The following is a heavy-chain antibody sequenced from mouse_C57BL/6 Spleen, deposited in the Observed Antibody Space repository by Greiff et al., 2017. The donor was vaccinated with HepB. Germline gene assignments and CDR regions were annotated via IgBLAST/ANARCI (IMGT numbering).Heavy chain of an antibody. CDR2: INYDGSST. CDR3: ARADYYGSPFDY. CDR1: GFTFSDYY. J-gene: IGHJ2*01. V-gene: IGHV5-16*01. D-gene: IGHD1-1*01. Sequence: VQLKESEGGLVQPGSSMKLSCTASGFTFSDYYMAWVRQVPEKGLEWVANINYDGSSTYYLDSLKSRFIISRDNAKNILYLQMSSLKSEDTATYYCARADYYGSPFDYWGQGTTLTVSS.